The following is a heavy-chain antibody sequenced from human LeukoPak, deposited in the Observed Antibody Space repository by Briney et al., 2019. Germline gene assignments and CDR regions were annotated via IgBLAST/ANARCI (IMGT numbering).Heavy chain of an antibody. Sequence: PGGSLRLSCAASGFTFSTYSMKSVRQAPGKGLEWVSSISSGSSYIYYADSVKGRFTISRDNAKNSLYLQMNSLRAEDTAVYYCARVRGPQLSYFDYWGQGTLVTVSS. V-gene: IGHV3-21*01. CDR1: GFTFSTYS. J-gene: IGHJ4*02. CDR2: ISSGSSYI. D-gene: IGHD3-10*01. CDR3: ARVRGPQLSYFDY.